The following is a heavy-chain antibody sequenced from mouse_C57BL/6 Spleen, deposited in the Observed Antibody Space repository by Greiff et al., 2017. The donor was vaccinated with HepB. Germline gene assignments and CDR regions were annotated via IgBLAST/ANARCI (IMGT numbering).Heavy chain of an antibody. CDR2: IDPSDSET. CDR3: VAIYYDYSYYFDY. D-gene: IGHD2-4*01. CDR1: GYTFTSYW. Sequence: QVQLQQPGAELVRPGSSVKLSCKASGYTFTSYWMHWVKQRPIQGLEWIGNIDPSDSETHYNQKFKDKATLTVDKSSSTAYMQLSSLTSEDSAVYYCVAIYYDYSYYFDYWGQGTTLTVSS. V-gene: IGHV1-52*01. J-gene: IGHJ2*01.